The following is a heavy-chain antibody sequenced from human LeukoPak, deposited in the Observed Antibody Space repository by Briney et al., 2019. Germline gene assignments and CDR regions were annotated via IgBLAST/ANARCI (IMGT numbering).Heavy chain of an antibody. V-gene: IGHV4-59*08. D-gene: IGHD4-17*01. J-gene: IGHJ4*02. CDR1: GGSISSYY. Sequence: SETLSLTFTVSGGSISSYYWSWIRQPPGKGLEWIGYIYYSGTTNYNPSLKSRVTISVDTSKNQFSLKLSSVTAADTAVYYCARLGTTVTTDYWGQGTLVTVSS. CDR3: ARLGTTVTTDY. CDR2: IYYSGTT.